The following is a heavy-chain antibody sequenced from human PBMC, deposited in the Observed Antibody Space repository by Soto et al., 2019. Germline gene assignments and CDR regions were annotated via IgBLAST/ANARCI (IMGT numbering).Heavy chain of an antibody. V-gene: IGHV1-69*12. J-gene: IGHJ4*02. CDR2: IIPIFGTA. CDR1: GGTFSIYA. D-gene: IGHD4-17*01. Sequence: QVQLVQSGAEVKKPGSSVKVSCKTSGGTFSIYAISWVRQAPGQGLEWMGGIIPIFGTANYAQKFQGRVTXPAXESTXXXYXEXXXXXXXDXAVYYCARDPFEDYGGNLWGQGTLVTVSS. CDR3: ARDPFEDYGGNL.